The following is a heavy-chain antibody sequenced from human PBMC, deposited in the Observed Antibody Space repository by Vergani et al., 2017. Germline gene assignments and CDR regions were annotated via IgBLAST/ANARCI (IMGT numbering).Heavy chain of an antibody. J-gene: IGHJ2*01. CDR2: IYYSGST. D-gene: IGHD5-18*01. CDR1: GGSISSSSYY. CDR3: ARGDSYGSLWYFDL. Sequence: QLQLQESGPGLVKPSETLSLTCTVSGGSISSSSYYWSWIRQPPGKGLEWIGYIYYSGSTYYNPSLKSRVTISVDTSKNQFSLKLSSVTAADTAVYYCARGDSYGSLWYFDLWGRGTLVTVSS. V-gene: IGHV4-30-4*01.